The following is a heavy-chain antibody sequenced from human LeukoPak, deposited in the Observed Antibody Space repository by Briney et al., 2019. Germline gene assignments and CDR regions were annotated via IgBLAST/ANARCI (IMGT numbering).Heavy chain of an antibody. Sequence: SQTLSLTCTVSGGSISSGGYYWNWIRQPAGKGLEWIGRIQTSGSTNYNPSLKSRVTMSVDTSKNQFSLKLSSVTAADTAVYYCARGGGVPAAIGGAYSWFDPWGQGTLVTVSS. CDR3: ARGGGVPAAIGGAYSWFDP. V-gene: IGHV4-61*02. D-gene: IGHD2-2*01. J-gene: IGHJ5*02. CDR1: GGSISSGGYY. CDR2: IQTSGST.